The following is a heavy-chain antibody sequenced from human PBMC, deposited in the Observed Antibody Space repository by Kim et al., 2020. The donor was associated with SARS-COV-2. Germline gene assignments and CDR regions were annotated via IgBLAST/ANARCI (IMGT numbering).Heavy chain of an antibody. Sequence: GGSLRLSCAASGFTFSSYWMHWVRQAPGKGLVWVSRINSDGSSTSYADSVKGRFTISRDNAKNTLYLQMNSLRAEDTAVYYCARESYYYDSSDPNGAFDIWGQGTMGTVSS. CDR2: INSDGSST. V-gene: IGHV3-74*01. J-gene: IGHJ3*02. CDR1: GFTFSSYW. D-gene: IGHD3-22*01. CDR3: ARESYYYDSSDPNGAFDI.